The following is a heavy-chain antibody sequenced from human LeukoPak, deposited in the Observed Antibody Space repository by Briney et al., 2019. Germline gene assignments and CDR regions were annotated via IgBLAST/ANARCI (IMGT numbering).Heavy chain of an antibody. CDR1: GFTFSSYS. CDR3: ARDPRIPGYCSGGSCYTDY. CDR2: ISSSSSTI. J-gene: IGHJ4*02. V-gene: IGHV3-48*02. D-gene: IGHD2-15*01. Sequence: QPGGSLRLSCAASGFTFSSYSMNCVRQAPGKGLEWVSYISSSSSTIYYADSVKGRFTISRDNAKNSLYLQMNSLRDEDTAVYYCARDPRIPGYCSGGSCYTDYWGQGTLVTVSS.